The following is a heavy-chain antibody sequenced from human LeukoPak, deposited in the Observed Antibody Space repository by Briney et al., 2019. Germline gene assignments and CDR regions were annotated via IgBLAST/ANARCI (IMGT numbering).Heavy chain of an antibody. V-gene: IGHV3-48*01. CDR3: ARRYCSGGSCYPDAFDI. J-gene: IGHJ3*02. CDR1: RLTFSSYI. D-gene: IGHD2-15*01. CDR2: ISSSSSTM. Sequence: GGSLRLSCAASRLTFSSYIMNWVRQAAGKGLEWVSYISSSSSTMYYADSVKGRFTISRDNAKNSLYLQMNSLRAEDTAVYYCARRYCSGGSCYPDAFDIWGQGTMVTVSS.